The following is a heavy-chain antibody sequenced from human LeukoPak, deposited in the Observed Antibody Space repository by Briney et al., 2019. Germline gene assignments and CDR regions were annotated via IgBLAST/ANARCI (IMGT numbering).Heavy chain of an antibody. CDR1: GYTFTGYY. Sequence: GASVKVSCKASGYTFTGYYMHWVRQAPGQGLEWMGWINPNSGGTNYAQKFQGRVTMTRDMSTSTVYMELSSLRSEDTAVYYCARDQKDYYGSGPDFDYWGQGTLVTVSS. J-gene: IGHJ4*02. D-gene: IGHD3-10*01. CDR2: INPNSGGT. CDR3: ARDQKDYYGSGPDFDY. V-gene: IGHV1-2*02.